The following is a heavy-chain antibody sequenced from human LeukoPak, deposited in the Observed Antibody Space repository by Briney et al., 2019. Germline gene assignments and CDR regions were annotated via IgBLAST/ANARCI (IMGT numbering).Heavy chain of an antibody. CDR3: AREFTILYYYGMDV. D-gene: IGHD3-3*01. J-gene: IGHJ6*02. CDR2: IIPIFGTA. Sequence: GASVKVSCKASGGTFSSYAISWVRQAPGQGLEWMGGIIPIFGTANYAQKFQGRVTITTDESTSTAYMELSSLRSEDTAVYYCAREFTILYYYGMDVWGQGTTVTVSS. CDR1: GGTFSSYA. V-gene: IGHV1-69*05.